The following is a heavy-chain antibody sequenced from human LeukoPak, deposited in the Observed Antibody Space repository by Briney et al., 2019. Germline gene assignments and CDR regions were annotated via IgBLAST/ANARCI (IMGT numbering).Heavy chain of an antibody. D-gene: IGHD1-14*01. V-gene: IGHV4-59*12. CDR3: ARDSRASAYSRTIPPDY. J-gene: IGHJ4*02. CDR2: IYYSGST. CDR1: GGSISSYY. Sequence: PSETLSLTCTVSGGSISSYYWSWIRQPPGKGLEWIGYIYYSGSTNYNPSLKSRVTISVDTSKNQFSLKLSSVPAADTAVYYCARDSRASAYSRTIPPDYWGQGTLVTVSS.